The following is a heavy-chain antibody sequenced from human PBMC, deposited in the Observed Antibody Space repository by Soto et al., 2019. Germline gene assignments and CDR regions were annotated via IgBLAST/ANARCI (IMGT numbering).Heavy chain of an antibody. D-gene: IGHD2-2*01. Sequence: ASVKVSCKASGYTFTSYAMNWVRQAPGQGLEWMGWINTNTGNPTYAQGFTGRFVFSLDTSVSTAYLQISSLKAEDSAVYYCARGGRSCSSTSCYGYNWFDPWGQGTLVTVSS. CDR1: GYTFTSYA. CDR3: ARGGRSCSSTSCYGYNWFDP. CDR2: INTNTGNP. J-gene: IGHJ5*02. V-gene: IGHV7-4-1*02.